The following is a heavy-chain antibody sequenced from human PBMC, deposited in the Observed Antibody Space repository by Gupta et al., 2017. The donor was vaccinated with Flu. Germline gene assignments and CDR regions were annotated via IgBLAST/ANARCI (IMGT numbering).Heavy chain of an antibody. V-gene: IGHV3-23*01. Sequence: APGKGLEWVSAISGSGGNIYYADSVQGRFTISRDTSKNSLYLQMNSLRVEDTAVYYCAKPPGEDYDWGSYRPYYFYALDVWGQGTTVTVSS. D-gene: IGHD3-16*02. CDR2: ISGSGGNI. J-gene: IGHJ6*02. CDR3: AKPPGEDYDWGSYRPYYFYALDV.